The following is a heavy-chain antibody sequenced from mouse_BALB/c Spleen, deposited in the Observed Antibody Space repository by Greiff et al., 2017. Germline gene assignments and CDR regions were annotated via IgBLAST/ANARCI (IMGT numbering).Heavy chain of an antibody. D-gene: IGHD2-14*01. V-gene: IGHV2-6-7*01. CDR2: IWGDGST. CDR3: ARSGYYRYDGYAMDY. CDR1: GFSLTGYG. Sequence: VQGVESGPGLVAPSQSLSITCTVSGFSLTGYGVNWVRQPPGKGLEWLGMIWGDGSTDYNSALKSRLSISKDNSKSQVFLKMNSLQTDDTARYYCARSGYYRYDGYAMDYWGQGTSVTVSS. J-gene: IGHJ4*01.